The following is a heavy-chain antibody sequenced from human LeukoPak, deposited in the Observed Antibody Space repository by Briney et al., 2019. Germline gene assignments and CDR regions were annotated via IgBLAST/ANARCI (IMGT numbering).Heavy chain of an antibody. Sequence: ASVKVSCKASGYTFTSYGITWVRQAPGQGLEWMGWISAYNGNTNYAQKLQGRVTMTTDTSTSTAYLDLRSLRSDDTAVYYCARAEQYQLLLHWGQGTLVTVSS. CDR2: ISAYNGNT. CDR3: ARAEQYQLLLH. D-gene: IGHD2-2*01. CDR1: GYTFTSYG. J-gene: IGHJ4*02. V-gene: IGHV1-18*01.